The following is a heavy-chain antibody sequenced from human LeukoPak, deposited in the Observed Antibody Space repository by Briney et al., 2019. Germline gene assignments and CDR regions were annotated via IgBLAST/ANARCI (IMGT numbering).Heavy chain of an antibody. D-gene: IGHD1-26*01. J-gene: IGHJ3*02. V-gene: IGHV3-21*05. Sequence: GGSLRLSCAASGFTFSSYEMNWVRQAPGKGLEWVSYISSGTSYIYYADSVKGRFTIFRDNAKNSLYLQMNSLRAEDTAVYYCARDPTSSWETAFDIWGQGTMVTVSS. CDR3: ARDPTSSWETAFDI. CDR2: ISSGTSYI. CDR1: GFTFSSYE.